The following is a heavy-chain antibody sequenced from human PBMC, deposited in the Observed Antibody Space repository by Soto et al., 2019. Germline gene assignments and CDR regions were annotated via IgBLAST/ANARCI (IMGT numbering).Heavy chain of an antibody. Sequence: PGGSLRLSCAASGFTFSSYDMHWVRQATGKGLEWVSAIGTAGDTYYPGSVKGRFTISRENAKNSLYLQMNSLRAEDTAVYYCAGDHPDGSGWSKFDYWGQGPLVTVSS. CDR1: GFTFSSYD. V-gene: IGHV3-13*01. D-gene: IGHD6-19*01. CDR2: IGTAGDT. J-gene: IGHJ4*02. CDR3: AGDHPDGSGWSKFDY.